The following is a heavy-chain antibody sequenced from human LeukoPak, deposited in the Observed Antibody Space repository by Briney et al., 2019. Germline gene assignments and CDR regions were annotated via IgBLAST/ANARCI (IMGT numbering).Heavy chain of an antibody. J-gene: IGHJ6*03. V-gene: IGHV4-39*01. Sequence: PSETLSLTCTVSGGSISSSSYYWGWIRQPPGKGLEWIRSIYYSGSTYYNPSLKSRVTISVDTSKNQFSLKLSSVTAADTAGYYCARHGYYYYYMDVWGKGTTVTVSS. CDR1: GGSISSSSYY. CDR3: ARHGYYYYYMDV. CDR2: IYYSGST.